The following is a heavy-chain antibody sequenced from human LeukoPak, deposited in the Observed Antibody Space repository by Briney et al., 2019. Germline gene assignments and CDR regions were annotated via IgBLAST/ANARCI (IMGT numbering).Heavy chain of an antibody. Sequence: PSETLSLTCAVYGGSFSSYYWGWIRQPPGKGLEWIGSIYYSGSTYYNPSLKSRVTISVDTSKNQFSLKLSSVTAADTAVYYCARHVGRTMVRGVITDPWGQGTLVTVSS. J-gene: IGHJ5*02. D-gene: IGHD3-10*01. CDR3: ARHVGRTMVRGVITDP. V-gene: IGHV4-39*01. CDR2: IYYSGST. CDR1: GGSFSSYY.